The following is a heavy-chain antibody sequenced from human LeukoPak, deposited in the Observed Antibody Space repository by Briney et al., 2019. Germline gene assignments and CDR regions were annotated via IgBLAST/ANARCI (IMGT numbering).Heavy chain of an antibody. CDR2: IYYSGST. CDR1: GGSISSGGYY. V-gene: IGHV4-31*03. J-gene: IGHJ4*02. D-gene: IGHD6-13*01. CDR3: ARARSAAGNFDY. Sequence: SETLSLTCTVSGGSISSGGYYWSWIRQHPGKGLEWIGYIYYSGSTHYNPSLKSRVTISADTSKNQFSLKLSSVTAANTAVYYCARARSAAGNFDYWGQGTLVTVSP.